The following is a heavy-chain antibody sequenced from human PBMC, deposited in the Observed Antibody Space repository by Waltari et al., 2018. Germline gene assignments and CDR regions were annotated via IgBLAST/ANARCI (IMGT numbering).Heavy chain of an antibody. CDR2: ISGSGGST. CDR1: GFTFSSYA. V-gene: IGHV3-23*04. Sequence: EVQLVESGGGLVQPGGSLRLSCAASGFTFSSYAMSWVRQAPGKGLEWVSAISGSGGSTYYADSVKGRFTISRENSKNTLYLQMNSLRAEDTAVYYCAKMDYYDYVWGSSNAFDIWGQGTMVTVSS. D-gene: IGHD3-16*01. CDR3: AKMDYYDYVWGSSNAFDI. J-gene: IGHJ3*02.